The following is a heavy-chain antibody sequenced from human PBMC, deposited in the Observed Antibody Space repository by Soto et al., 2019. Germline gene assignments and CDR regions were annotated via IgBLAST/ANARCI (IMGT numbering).Heavy chain of an antibody. CDR1: GGNCISYW. CDR2: IDPSDSYT. J-gene: IGHJ6*02. Sequence: RISWNGVGGNCISYWGSWVRQMPGKGLEWMGRIDPSDSYTNYSPSFQGHVTISADESISTAYLQWSSLKASDTAMYYCASSPRGYCSSTSCRELGNYYGMDVWGQGTTVTVSS. CDR3: ASSPRGYCSSTSCRELGNYYGMDV. D-gene: IGHD2-2*01. V-gene: IGHV5-10-1*01.